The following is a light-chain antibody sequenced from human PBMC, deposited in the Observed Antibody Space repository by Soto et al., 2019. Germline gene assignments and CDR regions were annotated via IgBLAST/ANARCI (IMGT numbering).Light chain of an antibody. J-gene: IGKJ5*01. V-gene: IGKV1-39*01. CDR3: QQRFNWQVT. CDR1: QSISSY. Sequence: DIQMTQSPSSLSASVGDRVTITCRASQSISSYLNWYQQKPGKAPKLLIYAASSLQSGVPSRFSGSGSGTDFTLTISSLEPEDFAVYYCQQRFNWQVTFGQGTRLEIK. CDR2: AAS.